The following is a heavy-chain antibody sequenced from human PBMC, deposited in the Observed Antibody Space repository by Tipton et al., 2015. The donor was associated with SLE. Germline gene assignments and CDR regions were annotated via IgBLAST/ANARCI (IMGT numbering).Heavy chain of an antibody. Sequence: TLSLTCAVYGGSLSGNYWTWIRQPPGKGLEWIGEINHSGNTHYNPSLKSRVTISVDTSKNQFSLRLYSVTAADTAVYYCARKYGRGQDAAFDLWGQGTILIVSS. CDR3: ARKYGRGQDAAFDL. D-gene: IGHD3-10*01. J-gene: IGHJ3*01. CDR1: GGSLSGNY. V-gene: IGHV4-34*01. CDR2: INHSGNT.